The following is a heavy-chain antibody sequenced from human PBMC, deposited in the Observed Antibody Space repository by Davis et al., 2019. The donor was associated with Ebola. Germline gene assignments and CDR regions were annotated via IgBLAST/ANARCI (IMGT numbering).Heavy chain of an antibody. Sequence: ASVKVSCKASGHPFITYYLHWVRQAPGQGLEWMGMISPSGASADYAQRFQGRVTMTRETSTTTVYMELSGLRSDDTAASYCAAEGAVDSNWLDPWGQGTLVTVSP. CDR1: GHPFITYY. CDR3: AAEGAVDSNWLDP. V-gene: IGHV1-46*01. CDR2: ISPSGASA. D-gene: IGHD3-22*01. J-gene: IGHJ5*02.